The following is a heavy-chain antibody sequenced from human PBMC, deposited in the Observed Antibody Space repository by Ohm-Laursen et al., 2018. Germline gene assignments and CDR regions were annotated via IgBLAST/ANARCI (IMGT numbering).Heavy chain of an antibody. CDR1: GGTFSSYA. V-gene: IGHV1-69*13. D-gene: IGHD4-17*01. Sequence: SVKVSCKASGGTFSSYAISWVRQAPGQGLEWMGGIIPIFGRANYAQKFQGRVTITADESTSTAYMELSSLKSEDTAVYYCARQATVPYNWFDPWGQGTLVTVSS. J-gene: IGHJ5*02. CDR3: ARQATVPYNWFDP. CDR2: IIPIFGRA.